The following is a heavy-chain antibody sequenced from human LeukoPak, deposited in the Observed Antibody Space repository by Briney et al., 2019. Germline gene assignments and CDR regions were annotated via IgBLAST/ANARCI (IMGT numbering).Heavy chain of an antibody. D-gene: IGHD3-22*01. CDR1: GGSISSYY. CDR3: ARSGGSSGYYYVDQPPPDAFDI. J-gene: IGHJ3*02. V-gene: IGHV4-59*01. Sequence: PSETLCLTCTVSGGSISSYYWSWIRQPPGKGLEWIGYIYYSGSTNYNPSLMSRVTISVDTSKNQFSLKLSSVTAADTAVYYCARSGGSSGYYYVDQPPPDAFDIWGQGTMVTVSS. CDR2: IYYSGST.